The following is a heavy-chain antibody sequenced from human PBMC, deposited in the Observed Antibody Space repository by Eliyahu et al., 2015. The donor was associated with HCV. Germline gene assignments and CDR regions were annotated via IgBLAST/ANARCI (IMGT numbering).Heavy chain of an antibody. Sequence: EVQLVESGGGLVQPGRSLRLSCAASGFTFDDXAMHWVRQAPGKGLEWXSGISWNSGSIGYADSVKGRFTISRDNAKNSLYLQMNSLRAEDTALYYCAKDRSVRWPEFNGMDVWGQGTTVTVSS. CDR1: GFTFDDXA. CDR2: ISWNSGSI. J-gene: IGHJ6*02. CDR3: AKDRSVRWPEFNGMDV. V-gene: IGHV3-9*01. D-gene: IGHD4-23*01.